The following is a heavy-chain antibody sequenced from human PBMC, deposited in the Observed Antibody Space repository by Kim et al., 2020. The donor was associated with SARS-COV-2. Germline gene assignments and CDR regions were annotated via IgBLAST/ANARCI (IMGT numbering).Heavy chain of an antibody. D-gene: IGHD6-19*01. CDR1: GGSISNSRW. J-gene: IGHJ4*02. CDR2: IHHSGST. V-gene: IGHV4-4*02. CDR3: ATGGRNGWYGFDY. Sequence: SETLSLICAVSGGSISNSRWWTWVRAPPGKGLGWIGEIHHSGSTNYNPSLKSRVTISLDKSKNHFSLHLDSVTAADTAVYYCATGGRNGWYGFDYWGQGT.